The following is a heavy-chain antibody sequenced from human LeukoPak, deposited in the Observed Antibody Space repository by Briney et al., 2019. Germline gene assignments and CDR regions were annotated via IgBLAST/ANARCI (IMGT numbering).Heavy chain of an antibody. CDR3: ARDRDGFSLFDN. D-gene: IGHD3-3*01. V-gene: IGHV4-59*01. CDR1: GASIRSNY. Sequence: SETLSLTCTVSGASIRSNYWGWIRQPPGKGLEWIGDISYSGGAKHNPSLKSRVTILVDSSKKEFSLTLNSVTAADTAVYYCARDRDGFSLFDNWGQGTLVTVSS. J-gene: IGHJ4*02. CDR2: ISYSGGA.